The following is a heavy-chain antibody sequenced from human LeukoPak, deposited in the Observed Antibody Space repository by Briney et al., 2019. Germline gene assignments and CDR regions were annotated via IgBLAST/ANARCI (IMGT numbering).Heavy chain of an antibody. Sequence: ASVKVSCKASGYTFTGYYMHWVRQAPGQGLEWMGWINPNSGGTNYAQKFQGRVTMTRDTSISTAYMELSRLRSDDTAVYYCARVSTSDLSDFDYWGQGTLVTVSS. CDR2: INPNSGGT. V-gene: IGHV1-2*02. D-gene: IGHD2-2*01. CDR1: GYTFTGYY. CDR3: ARVSTSDLSDFDY. J-gene: IGHJ4*02.